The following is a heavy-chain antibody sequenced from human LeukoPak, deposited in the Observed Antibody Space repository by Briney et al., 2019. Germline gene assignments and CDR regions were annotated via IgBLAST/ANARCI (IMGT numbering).Heavy chain of an antibody. CDR1: GFTFNSYS. CDR2: ISHTSEST. D-gene: IGHD2-8*01. CDR3: ARDRGYSTSADCYRWLHY. Sequence: PGGSLRLSCAASGFTFNSYSMSWVRQAPGKGLEWVSYISHTSESTYYADSVRGRFSISRDDAKSSLYLQMNSLRDEDTAVYYCARDRGYSTSADCYRWLHYWGQGTLVIVSS. J-gene: IGHJ4*02. V-gene: IGHV3-48*02.